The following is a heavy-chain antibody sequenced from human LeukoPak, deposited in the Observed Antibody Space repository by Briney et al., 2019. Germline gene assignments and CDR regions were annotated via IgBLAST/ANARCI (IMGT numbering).Heavy chain of an antibody. CDR3: ARGGPPPSHAD. J-gene: IGHJ4*02. V-gene: IGHV4-59*01. D-gene: IGHD1-26*01. CDR1: GGSISSYY. Sequence: PSETLSLTCTVSGGSISSYYWSWIRQPPGKGLEWIGHIYDSGSTNYNPSLKSRVTMSVDTSKNQFSLKLTSVTAADTAVYYCARGGPPPSHADWGQGTLVTVSS. CDR2: IYDSGST.